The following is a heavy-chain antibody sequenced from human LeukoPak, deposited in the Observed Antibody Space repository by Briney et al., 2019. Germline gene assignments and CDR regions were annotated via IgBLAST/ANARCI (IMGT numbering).Heavy chain of an antibody. D-gene: IGHD1-1*01. CDR2: INIDGATT. CDR3: VRGAGGTGVWFDP. J-gene: IGHJ5*02. CDR1: GFTFSGYW. V-gene: IGHV3-74*01. Sequence: GGSLRLSCAASGFTFSGYWIHWVRQAPGKGLEWVSRINIDGATTNYADSVKGRFTISRDNAKNTLHLQMNSLRADDTAVYYCVRGAGGTGVWFDPWGQGTLVTVSS.